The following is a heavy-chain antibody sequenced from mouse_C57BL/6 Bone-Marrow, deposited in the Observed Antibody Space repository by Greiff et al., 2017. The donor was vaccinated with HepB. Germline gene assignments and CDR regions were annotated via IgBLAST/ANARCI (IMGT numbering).Heavy chain of an antibody. D-gene: IGHD1-1*01. J-gene: IGHJ3*01. Sequence: EVQLQESGGDLVKPGGSLKLSCAASGFTFSSYGMSWVRQTPDKRLEWVATISSGGSYTYYPDSVKGRFTISRDNAKNTLYLQMSSLKSEDTAMYYCEFITTVVAKAYWGQGTLVTVSA. V-gene: IGHV5-6*01. CDR2: ISSGGSYT. CDR3: EFITTVVAKAY. CDR1: GFTFSSYG.